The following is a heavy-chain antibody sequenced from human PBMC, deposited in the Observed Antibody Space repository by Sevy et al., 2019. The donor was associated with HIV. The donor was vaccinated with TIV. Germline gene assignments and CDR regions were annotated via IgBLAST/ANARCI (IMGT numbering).Heavy chain of an antibody. CDR2: ISSSSSYI. V-gene: IGHV3-21*01. D-gene: IGHD3-9*01. Sequence: GSLRLSCAASGFTFSSYSMNWVRQAPGKGLEWVSSISSSSSYIYYADSVKGRFTISRDNAKNSLYLQMNSLRAEDTAVYYCARGLYYDILTWDYYGMDVWGQGTTVTVSS. CDR3: ARGLYYDILTWDYYGMDV. CDR1: GFTFSSYS. J-gene: IGHJ6*02.